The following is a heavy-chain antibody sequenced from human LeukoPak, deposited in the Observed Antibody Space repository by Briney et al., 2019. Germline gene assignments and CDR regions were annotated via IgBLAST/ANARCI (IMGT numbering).Heavy chain of an antibody. CDR3: ARFSYYYYYMDV. D-gene: IGHD2/OR15-2a*01. V-gene: IGHV1-18*04. J-gene: IGHJ6*03. CDR2: ISAYNGNT. Sequence: ASVKVSCKASGYTFTGYYMHWVRQAPGPGLEWMGWISAYNGNTNYAQKLQGRVTMTTDTSTSTAYMELRSLRSDDTAVYYCARFSYYYYYMDVWGKGTTVTVSS. CDR1: GYTFTGYY.